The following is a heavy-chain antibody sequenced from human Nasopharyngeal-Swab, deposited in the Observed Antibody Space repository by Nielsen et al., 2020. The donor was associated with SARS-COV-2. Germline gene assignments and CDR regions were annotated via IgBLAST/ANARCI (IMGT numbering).Heavy chain of an antibody. V-gene: IGHV4-59*08. D-gene: IGHD5-18*01. J-gene: IGHJ5*02. CDR2: IYYSGST. Sequence: WIRQPPGKGLEWIGYIYYSGSTNYNPSLKSRVTISVDTSKNQFSLKLSSVTAADTAVYYCARYSLWLPVNWFDPWGQGTLVTVSS. CDR3: ARYSLWLPVNWFDP.